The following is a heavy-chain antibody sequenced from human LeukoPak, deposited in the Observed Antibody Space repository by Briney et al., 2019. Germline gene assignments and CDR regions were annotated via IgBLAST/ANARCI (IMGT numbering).Heavy chain of an antibody. V-gene: IGHV4-59*01. CDR2: IYYSGST. CDR1: GGSISSYY. J-gene: IGHJ4*02. D-gene: IGHD3-22*01. Sequence: PSETLSLTCTVSGGSISSYYWNWIRQPPGKGLEWIGYIYYSGSTNYNPSLKSRVTISVDTSKNQFSLKLSSVTAADTAVYYCARDLVYYDSSGYPVEYYFDYWGQGTLVTVSS. CDR3: ARDLVYYDSSGYPVEYYFDY.